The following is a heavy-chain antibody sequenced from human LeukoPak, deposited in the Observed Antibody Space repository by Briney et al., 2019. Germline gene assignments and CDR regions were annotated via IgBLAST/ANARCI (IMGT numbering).Heavy chain of an antibody. CDR3: ARGAGYSRYFDL. Sequence: PSETLSLTCTVSGGSISNYYWSWIRQSAGKGLEWIGRVYSSGGTKFNPSLKSRVTMSVDASQNQFSLKVSSVTAADTAVYYCARGAGYSRYFDLWGRGTLVTVSS. J-gene: IGHJ2*01. V-gene: IGHV4-4*07. D-gene: IGHD6-13*01. CDR1: GGSISNYY. CDR2: VYSSGGT.